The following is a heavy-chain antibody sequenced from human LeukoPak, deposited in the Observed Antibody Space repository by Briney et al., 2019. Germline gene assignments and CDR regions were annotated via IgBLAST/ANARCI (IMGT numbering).Heavy chain of an antibody. Sequence: PGESLKISCRASGNSFSTNWIGWVRQMPGKGLEWMGVIYPGDSDTRYSPSFQGQVTMSADKSISTAYLQWSSLKASDSAMYYCRRGGYSGYEFDYWGQGTLVTVSS. J-gene: IGHJ4*02. CDR3: RRGGYSGYEFDY. CDR2: IYPGDSDT. D-gene: IGHD5-12*01. CDR1: GNSFSTNW. V-gene: IGHV5-51*01.